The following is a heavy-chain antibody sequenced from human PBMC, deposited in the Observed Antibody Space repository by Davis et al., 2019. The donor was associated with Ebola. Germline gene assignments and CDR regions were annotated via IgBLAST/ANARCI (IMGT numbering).Heavy chain of an antibody. CDR3: ASSYYYDSSGYYY. Sequence: SETLSLTCAVSGGSISSSNWWSWVRQPPGKGLEWIGEIYHSGSTNYNPSLKSRVTISVDTSKNQFSLKLSSVTAADTAVYYCASSYYYDSSGYYYWGQGTLVTVSS. J-gene: IGHJ4*02. D-gene: IGHD3-22*01. CDR2: IYHSGST. CDR1: GGSISSSNW. V-gene: IGHV4-4*02.